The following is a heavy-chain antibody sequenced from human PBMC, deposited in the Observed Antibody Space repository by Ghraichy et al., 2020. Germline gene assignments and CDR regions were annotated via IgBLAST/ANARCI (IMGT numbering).Heavy chain of an antibody. CDR3: ARGSVGSSGYSPLDY. D-gene: IGHD3-22*01. CDR2: ISAYNGNT. CDR1: GYTFTSYG. Sequence: ASVKVSCKASGYTFTSYGISWVRQAPGQGLEWMGWISAYNGNTNYAQKLQGRVTMTTDTSTTTAYMELRSLRSDDTAVYYCARGSVGSSGYSPLDYWGQGTLVTVSS. J-gene: IGHJ4*02. V-gene: IGHV1-18*01.